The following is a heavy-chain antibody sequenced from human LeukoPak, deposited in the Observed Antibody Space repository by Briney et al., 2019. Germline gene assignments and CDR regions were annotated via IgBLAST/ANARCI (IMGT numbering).Heavy chain of an antibody. CDR2: IYTSGST. CDR3: ARDGGYCSSTSCQGWFDP. CDR1: GGSFSGYY. D-gene: IGHD2-2*01. Sequence: SETLSLTCAVYGGSFSGYYSSWIRQPAGKGLEWIGRIYTSGSTNYNPSLKSRVTISVDTSKNQFSLKLSSVTAADTAVYYCARDGGYCSSTSCQGWFDPWGQGTLVTVSS. J-gene: IGHJ5*02. V-gene: IGHV4-4*07.